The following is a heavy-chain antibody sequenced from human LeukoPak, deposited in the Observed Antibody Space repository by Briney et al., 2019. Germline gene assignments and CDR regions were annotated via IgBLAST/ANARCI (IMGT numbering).Heavy chain of an antibody. CDR3: ARSLTAAAGDY. CDR1: GYRFTSYW. Sequence: GESLRISCKGSGYRFTSYWIGWVRQIPGKGLEWMAIIYPADSDIRYSPSFQGQVTISADKSISTAYLQWSSLKASDTAMYYCARSLTAAAGDYWGQGTLVTVSS. D-gene: IGHD6-25*01. J-gene: IGHJ4*02. CDR2: IYPADSDI. V-gene: IGHV5-51*01.